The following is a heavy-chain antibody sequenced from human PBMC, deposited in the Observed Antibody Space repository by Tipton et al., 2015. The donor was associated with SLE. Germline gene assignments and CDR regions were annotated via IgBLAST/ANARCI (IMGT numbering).Heavy chain of an antibody. D-gene: IGHD2-21*01. Sequence: TLSLTCTVSGDSISSSTYFWTWIRQPAGKGPEWIGRIYANGDTNYNPSLKSRVTISVDTSKNQFSLKVNSVTAADTAVYYCARQIDPPYTYYFDYWGQGTLVTVPS. CDR2: IYANGDT. CDR1: GDSISSSTYF. J-gene: IGHJ4*02. V-gene: IGHV4-61*02. CDR3: ARQIDPPYTYYFDY.